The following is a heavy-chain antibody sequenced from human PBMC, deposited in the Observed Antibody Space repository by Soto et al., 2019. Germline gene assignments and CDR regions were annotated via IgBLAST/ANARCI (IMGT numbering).Heavy chain of an antibody. CDR2: ISGSGGTT. V-gene: IGHV3-23*01. D-gene: IGHD3-3*01. J-gene: IGHJ6*02. CDR3: AKDSWAIFGVPAGEYYAMDV. CDR1: GFIFSDFY. Sequence: PGGSLRLSCAASGFIFSDFYMSWIRQAPGKGLEWVSAISGSGGTTYYSDSVKGRFTISRDNSKNTVYLQMNDLRVEDAAEYFCAKDSWAIFGVPAGEYYAMDVWGQGTTVTVYS.